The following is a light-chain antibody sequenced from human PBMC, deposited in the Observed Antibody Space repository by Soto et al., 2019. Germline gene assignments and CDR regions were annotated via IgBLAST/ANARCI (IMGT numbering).Light chain of an antibody. Sequence: ERVMTQSPATLSVYTGERATLSCRASQRVPSNLAWYQQKPGQAPRLLIYGASTRATVIPARFSGSASGTELSLTLTSLPSEPFAVSYCQQYNDWPLTFGGGTKV. J-gene: IGKJ4*01. CDR1: QRVPSN. V-gene: IGKV3D-15*01. CDR2: GAS. CDR3: QQYNDWPLT.